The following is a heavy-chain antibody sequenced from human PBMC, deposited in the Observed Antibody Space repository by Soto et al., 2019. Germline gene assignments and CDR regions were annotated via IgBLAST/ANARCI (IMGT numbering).Heavy chain of an antibody. CDR2: IIPIFGTA. V-gene: IGHV1-69*13. CDR1: GDTFSSYA. D-gene: IGHD4-4*01. Sequence: GASVKVSCKASGDTFSSYAISWVRQAPGQGLEWMGGIIPIFGTANYAQKFQGRVTITADESTSTAYMELSSLRSEDTAVYYCARTPPDDYSNYFSYWGQGTLVTVSS. CDR3: ARTPPDDYSNYFSY. J-gene: IGHJ4*02.